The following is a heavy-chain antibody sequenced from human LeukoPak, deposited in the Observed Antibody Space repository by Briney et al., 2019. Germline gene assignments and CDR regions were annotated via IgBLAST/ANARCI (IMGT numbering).Heavy chain of an antibody. CDR2: ISAYNGNT. D-gene: IGHD2-15*01. CDR1: GYTFTSYG. Sequence: ASVKVSCKASGYTFTSYGISWARQAPGQGLEWMGWISAYNGNTNYAQKLQGRVTMTTDTSTSTAYMELRSLRSDDTAVYYCARGDTKIQLLHYYYYYGMDVWGQGTTVTVSS. V-gene: IGHV1-18*01. J-gene: IGHJ6*02. CDR3: ARGDTKIQLLHYYYYYGMDV.